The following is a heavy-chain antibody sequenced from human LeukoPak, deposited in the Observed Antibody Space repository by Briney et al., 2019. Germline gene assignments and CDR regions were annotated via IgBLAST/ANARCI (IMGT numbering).Heavy chain of an antibody. CDR3: SSGTYYNGFEY. D-gene: IGHD3-10*01. Sequence: PGGSLRLSCAASGFTFSSYGMHWVRQAPGKGLEWVGRIRSKTDGGTTEYAAPVKGRFTISRDDSRNTLYLQMNSLKTEDTAVYYCSSGTYYNGFEYWGQGTLVTVSS. V-gene: IGHV3-15*01. CDR2: IRSKTDGGTT. CDR1: GFTFSSYG. J-gene: IGHJ4*02.